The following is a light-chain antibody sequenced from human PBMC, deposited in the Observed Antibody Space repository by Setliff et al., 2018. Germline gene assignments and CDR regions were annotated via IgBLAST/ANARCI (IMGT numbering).Light chain of an antibody. CDR2: DVT. Sequence: QSVLTQPASVSGSPGQSITISCTGTNSDVGTYSFVSWYQQHPGKAPKLMIYDVTNRPSGVSSRFSGSKSGNTASLTISGLQAEDEADYYCSSYSRTTTLVIFGGGTKGTV. CDR1: NSDVGTYSF. CDR3: SSYSRTTTLVI. J-gene: IGLJ2*01. V-gene: IGLV2-14*01.